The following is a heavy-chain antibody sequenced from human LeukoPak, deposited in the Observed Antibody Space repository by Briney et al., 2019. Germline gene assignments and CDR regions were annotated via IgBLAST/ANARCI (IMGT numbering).Heavy chain of an antibody. V-gene: IGHV1-8*01. J-gene: IGHJ4*02. D-gene: IGHD6-13*01. Sequence: GASVKVSCKASGYTFTSYDINWVRQATGQGLEWMGWMNPNSGNTGYAQKLQGRVTMTTDTSTSTAYMELRSLRSDDTAVYYCVAAAGPPGYWGQGTLVTVSS. CDR1: GYTFTSYD. CDR3: VAAAGPPGY. CDR2: MNPNSGNT.